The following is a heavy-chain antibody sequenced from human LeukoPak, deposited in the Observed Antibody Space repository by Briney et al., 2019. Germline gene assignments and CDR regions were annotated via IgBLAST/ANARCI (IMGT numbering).Heavy chain of an antibody. CDR3: ATDVPSGSYSDAFDI. Sequence: GASVKVSCKVSGYTLTELSMHWVRQAPGKGLEWMGGFDPEDGETIYAQKFQGRVTMTEDTSTDTAYMELSGLRSEDTAVYYCATDVPSGSYSDAFDIWGQGTMVTVSS. CDR1: GYTLTELS. D-gene: IGHD1-26*01. CDR2: FDPEDGET. J-gene: IGHJ3*02. V-gene: IGHV1-24*01.